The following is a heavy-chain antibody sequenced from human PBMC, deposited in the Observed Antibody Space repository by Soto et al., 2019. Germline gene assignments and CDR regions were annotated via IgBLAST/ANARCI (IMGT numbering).Heavy chain of an antibody. CDR2: IYYSGST. J-gene: IGHJ3*02. V-gene: IGHV4-39*01. D-gene: IGHD3-10*01. CDR1: GGSISSSSYY. CDR3: ARYGRDRGNAFDI. Sequence: SETLSLTCTVSGGSISSSSYYWGWIRQPPGKGLEWIGSIYYSGSTYYNPSLKSRVTISVDTSKNHFSLKLSSVTAADTAVYYCARYGRDRGNAFDIWGQGTMVTVSS.